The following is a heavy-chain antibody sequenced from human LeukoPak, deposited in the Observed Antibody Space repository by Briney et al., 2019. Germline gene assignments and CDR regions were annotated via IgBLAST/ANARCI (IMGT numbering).Heavy chain of an antibody. CDR2: INHSGST. Sequence: SETLSLTCAVYGGSFSGYYWSWIRQPPGKGLEWIGEINHSGSTNYNPSLKSRVTISVDTSKNQFSLKLSSVTAADMAVYYCARSRRHYITMIVVANNWFDPWGQGTLVTVSS. CDR1: GGSFSGYY. V-gene: IGHV4-34*01. J-gene: IGHJ5*02. CDR3: ARSRRHYITMIVVANNWFDP. D-gene: IGHD3-22*01.